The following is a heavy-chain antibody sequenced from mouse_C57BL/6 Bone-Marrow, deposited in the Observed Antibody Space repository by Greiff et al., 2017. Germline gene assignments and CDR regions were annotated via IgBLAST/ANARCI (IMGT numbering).Heavy chain of an antibody. J-gene: IGHJ4*01. CDR2: INPSNGGT. V-gene: IGHV1-53*01. D-gene: IGHD2-1*01. Sequence: VQLVESGTELVKPGASVKLSCKASGYTFTSYWMHWVKQRPGQGLEWLGNINPSNGGTNYNEKFKIKATLTVDKSSSTAYMQRSSLTSEDAAFYYGASYGNYDAMDYWGQGTSVTVAS. CDR3: ASYGNYDAMDY. CDR1: GYTFTSYW.